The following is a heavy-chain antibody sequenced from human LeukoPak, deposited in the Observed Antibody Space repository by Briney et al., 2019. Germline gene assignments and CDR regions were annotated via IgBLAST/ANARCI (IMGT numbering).Heavy chain of an antibody. D-gene: IGHD3-3*01. Sequence: PSETLSLTCTVSGGSISSYYWSWIRQPAGKGLEWIGRIYTSGSTNYNPSLKSRVIMSVDTFKNQFSLKLSSVTAADTAVFYCARDRGDYDFWRGSGYFDYWGQGTLVTVSS. CDR2: IYTSGST. J-gene: IGHJ4*02. CDR3: ARDRGDYDFWRGSGYFDY. CDR1: GGSISSYY. V-gene: IGHV4-4*07.